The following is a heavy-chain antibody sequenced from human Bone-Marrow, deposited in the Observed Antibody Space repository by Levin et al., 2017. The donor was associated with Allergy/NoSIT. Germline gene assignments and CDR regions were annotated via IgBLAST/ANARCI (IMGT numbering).Heavy chain of an antibody. V-gene: IGHV3-30-3*01. Sequence: LSGGSLRLSCAASGFTFSSYAMHWVRQAPGKGLEWVAVISYDGSNKYYADSVKGRFTISRDNSKNTLYLQMNSLRAEDTAVYYCARDLAARLACDYWGQGTLVTVSS. J-gene: IGHJ4*02. D-gene: IGHD6-6*01. CDR1: GFTFSSYA. CDR2: ISYDGSNK. CDR3: ARDLAARLACDY.